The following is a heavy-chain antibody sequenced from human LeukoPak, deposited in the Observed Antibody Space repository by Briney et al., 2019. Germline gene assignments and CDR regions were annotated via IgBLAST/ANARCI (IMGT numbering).Heavy chain of an antibody. CDR2: ISSSSGTI. CDR1: GFTFTTYN. V-gene: IGHV3-48*02. Sequence: GGSLRLSCAASGFTFTTYNMNWVRQAPGKGLEWVSYISSSSGTIYYADSVKGRFTISRDNAKNSLYLQMNSLRDEDTAVYYCARDFYGDWAFDIWGQGTMVTVSS. D-gene: IGHD4-17*01. J-gene: IGHJ3*02. CDR3: ARDFYGDWAFDI.